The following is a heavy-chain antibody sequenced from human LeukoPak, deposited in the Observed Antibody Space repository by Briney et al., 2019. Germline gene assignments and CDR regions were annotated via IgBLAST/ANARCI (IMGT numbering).Heavy chain of an antibody. CDR1: GYTFTSYA. CDR2: ISTYTGNT. CDR3: ARVLVVSSDVFDI. Sequence: ASVKVSCKTSGYTFTSYAISWVRQAPGQGLECMGWISTYTGNTDYAQKLQGRVTMTTDTSTSTAYMELRSLSSDDTAVYYCARVLVVSSDVFDIWGQGTMVTVSS. J-gene: IGHJ3*02. V-gene: IGHV1-18*01. D-gene: IGHD3-22*01.